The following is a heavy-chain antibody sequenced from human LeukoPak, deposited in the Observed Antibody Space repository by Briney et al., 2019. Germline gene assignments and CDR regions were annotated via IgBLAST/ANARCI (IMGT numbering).Heavy chain of an antibody. D-gene: IGHD3-16*02. V-gene: IGHV4-59*01. CDR2: IYYSGST. Sequence: PSETLSLTCTVSGGSISSYYWSWIRQPPGKGLEWIGYIYYSGSTNYNPSLKSRVTISVDTSKNQFSLKLSSVTAADTAVYNCARYVWGSYPTFEDYWGQGTLVTVSS. J-gene: IGHJ4*02. CDR1: GGSISSYY. CDR3: ARYVWGSYPTFEDY.